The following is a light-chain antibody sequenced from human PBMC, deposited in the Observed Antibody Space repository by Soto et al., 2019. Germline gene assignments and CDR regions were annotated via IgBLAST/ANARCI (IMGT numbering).Light chain of an antibody. CDR1: QGISSY. V-gene: IGKV1-9*01. Sequence: IQLTQSPSSLSSSVGDIFTITCRASQGISSYLAWYQQKPGKAPKLLIYAASTLQSGVPPRFSGSGSGTDFTLTISSLQPEDFATYYCQQTLSFPPTFGQGTKVDI. CDR3: QQTLSFPPT. CDR2: AAS. J-gene: IGKJ1*01.